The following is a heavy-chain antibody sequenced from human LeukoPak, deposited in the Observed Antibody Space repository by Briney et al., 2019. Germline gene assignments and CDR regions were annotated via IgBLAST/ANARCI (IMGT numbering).Heavy chain of an antibody. V-gene: IGHV1-46*01. CDR3: ARDKVAVAGLGY. D-gene: IGHD6-19*01. CDR1: GYTFTSYG. CDR2: INPSGGST. J-gene: IGHJ4*02. Sequence: ASVKVSCKASGYTFTSYGISWVRQAPGQGLEWMGIINPSGGSTSYAQKFQGRVTMTRDMSTSTVYMELSSLRSEDTAVYYCARDKVAVAGLGYWGQGTLVTVSS.